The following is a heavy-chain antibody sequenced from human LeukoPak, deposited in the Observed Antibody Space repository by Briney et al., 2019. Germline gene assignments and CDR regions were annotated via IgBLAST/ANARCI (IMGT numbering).Heavy chain of an antibody. J-gene: IGHJ4*02. CDR2: ISSSGSTI. CDR3: ARVGQQLFDY. CDR1: GFTFSSCE. V-gene: IGHV3-48*03. Sequence: GGSLRCSCAASGFTFSSCEMIWVRQAPGKGLEWVSYISSSGSTIYYADTVKGRFTISRDNAKNSLYLQMNSLRAEDTAVYYCARVGQQLFDYWGQGTLVTDSS. D-gene: IGHD6-13*01.